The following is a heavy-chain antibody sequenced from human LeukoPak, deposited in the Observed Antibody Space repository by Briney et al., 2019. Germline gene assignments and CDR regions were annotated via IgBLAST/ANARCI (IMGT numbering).Heavy chain of an antibody. Sequence: GGSLRLSCAVSGFTFSSYAMSWVRQAPGKGLEWVSAISGSGGSTYYADSVKGRFTISRDKSKNTLDLQMNSLRAEDTAVYYCAKARSYCSGGSCYSYYYYGMDVWGQGTTVTVSS. CDR3: AKARSYCSGGSCYSYYYYGMDV. CDR2: ISGSGGST. CDR1: GFTFSSYA. V-gene: IGHV3-23*01. D-gene: IGHD2-15*01. J-gene: IGHJ6*02.